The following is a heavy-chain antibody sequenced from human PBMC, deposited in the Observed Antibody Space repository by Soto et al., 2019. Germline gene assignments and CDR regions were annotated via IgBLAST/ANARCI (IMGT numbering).Heavy chain of an antibody. CDR3: ARGQQGYYYYGMDV. D-gene: IGHD6-13*01. CDR1: GDSISSGDYY. V-gene: IGHV4-30-4*01. CDR2: IYYSGST. Sequence: SETLSLTCTVSGDSISSGDYYWSWIRQPPGKGLEWIGYIYYSGSTYYNPSLKSRVTISVDTPKNQFSLKLSSVTAADTAVYYCARGQQGYYYYGMDVWGQGTTVTVSS. J-gene: IGHJ6*02.